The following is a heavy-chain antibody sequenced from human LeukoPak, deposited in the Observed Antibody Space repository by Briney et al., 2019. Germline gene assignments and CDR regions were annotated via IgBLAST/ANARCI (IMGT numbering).Heavy chain of an antibody. CDR2: VSASGGST. Sequence: GGSLRLSCAASGFIFRNHAMNWVRQAPGQGLEWVSGVSASGGSTSNTDSVKGRFSISRDNSKNTLYLEMNSLRPEDTALYYCAESLGNQGVIDYWGQGTLVTVSS. CDR1: GFIFRNHA. CDR3: AESLGNQGVIDY. D-gene: IGHD3-10*01. V-gene: IGHV3-23*01. J-gene: IGHJ4*02.